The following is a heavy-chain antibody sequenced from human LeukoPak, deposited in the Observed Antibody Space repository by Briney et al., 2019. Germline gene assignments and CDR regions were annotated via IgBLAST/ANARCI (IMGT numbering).Heavy chain of an antibody. D-gene: IGHD6-13*01. J-gene: IGHJ6*01. CDR1: GGSISSSNW. Sequence: PSETLSLTCAVSGGSISSSNWWSWVRQPPGKGLEWIGEIYHSGSTNYNPSLKSRVTISVDKSKNQFSLKLSSVTAADTAVYYCARGGGSSSWYYYGMDVWGKGPRSPSPQ. V-gene: IGHV4-4*02. CDR2: IYHSGST. CDR3: ARGGGSSSWYYYGMDV.